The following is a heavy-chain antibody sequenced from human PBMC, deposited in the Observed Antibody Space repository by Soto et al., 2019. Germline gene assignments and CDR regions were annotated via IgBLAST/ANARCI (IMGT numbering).Heavy chain of an antibody. CDR2: IIPVLGVE. CDR1: GDTFSRST. CDR3: ASSTAGVYVLHD. J-gene: IGHJ4*02. Sequence: QVQLVQSGAEVKNRGSSVKVSCKASGDTFSRSTISWVRQAPGQRLEWMGRIIPVLGVENQAQNFQGRVTLTADKPTSTAYLELSSLKSEYTAIYSCASSTAGVYVLHDWGQGTLVTVSS. V-gene: IGHV1-69*02. D-gene: IGHD2-8*01.